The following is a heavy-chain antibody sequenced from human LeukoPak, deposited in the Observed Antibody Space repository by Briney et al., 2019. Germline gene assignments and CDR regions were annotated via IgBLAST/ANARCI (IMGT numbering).Heavy chain of an antibody. Sequence: SVKVSCKASGYTFTSYGSSWVRQAPGQGREWMGGIIPIFGTANYAQKFQGLSTITTDDSTSTAYMELSTLRSEDTAVYYCARTPDPYCSSTSCYRGSRFYLDVWGKGTTVTVSS. J-gene: IGHJ6*03. CDR3: ARTPDPYCSSTSCYRGSRFYLDV. CDR2: IIPIFGTA. D-gene: IGHD2-2*02. CDR1: GYTFTSYG. V-gene: IGHV1-69*05.